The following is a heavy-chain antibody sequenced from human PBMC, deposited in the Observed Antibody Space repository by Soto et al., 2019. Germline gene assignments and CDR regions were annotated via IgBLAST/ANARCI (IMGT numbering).Heavy chain of an antibody. Sequence: EEQLVESGGGLIKPGGSLRLSCVVSGFTFSDYTLNWVRQAPGRGLEWVSSISTTSSDIYYADSVKGRFTISRDNAKNSLYLPMDSLTAADTAVYYGTRDASTAHKPRYFYYYMAVWGKGTTVTVSS. CDR1: GFTFSDYT. CDR2: ISTTSSDI. V-gene: IGHV3-21*01. CDR3: TRDASTAHKPRYFYYYMAV. D-gene: IGHD2-15*01. J-gene: IGHJ6*03.